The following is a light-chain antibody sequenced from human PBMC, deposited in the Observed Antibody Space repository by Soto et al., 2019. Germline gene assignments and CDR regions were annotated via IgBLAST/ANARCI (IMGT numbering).Light chain of an antibody. CDR2: DVS. V-gene: IGLV2-14*01. CDR1: SSDVGGYNY. Sequence: QSALTQPASVSGSPGQSITISCTGTSSDVGGYNYVSWYQQHPGKAPKLMIYDVSNPPSGVSNRFSGSKSGNTASLTTSGLQAEDEADYYCCSYTSSSTLGVFGGGTKLTVL. J-gene: IGLJ2*01. CDR3: CSYTSSSTLGV.